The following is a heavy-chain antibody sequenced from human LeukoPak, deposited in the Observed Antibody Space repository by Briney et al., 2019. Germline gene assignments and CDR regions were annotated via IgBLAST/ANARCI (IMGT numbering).Heavy chain of an antibody. CDR2: IFNSGTT. Sequence: SETLSLTCTVTGASVNSDSYYWSWIRQPPGQGLEWIGYIFNSGTTYYIPSLRSRVIISLDTSKNQFSLKLSSVTAADTAVYYCARDGDSSGYYYGNYFDYWGQGTLVTVSS. V-gene: IGHV4-61*01. J-gene: IGHJ4*02. CDR1: GASVNSDSYY. CDR3: ARDGDSSGYYYGNYFDY. D-gene: IGHD3-22*01.